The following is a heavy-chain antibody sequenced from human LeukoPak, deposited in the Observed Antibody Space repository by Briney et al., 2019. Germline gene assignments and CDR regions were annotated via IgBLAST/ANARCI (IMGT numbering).Heavy chain of an antibody. D-gene: IGHD6-13*01. J-gene: IGHJ6*03. CDR1: GFTFSTYS. Sequence: GGSLRLSCAASGFTFSTYSMSWVRQAPGKGLEWVSSISSSSSSTYYADPVKGRFTISRDNAKNSLYLQMNSLRAEDTTVYYCARSAPAAAGTGPMDVWGKGTTVTVSS. CDR2: ISSSSSST. CDR3: ARSAPAAAGTGPMDV. V-gene: IGHV3-21*01.